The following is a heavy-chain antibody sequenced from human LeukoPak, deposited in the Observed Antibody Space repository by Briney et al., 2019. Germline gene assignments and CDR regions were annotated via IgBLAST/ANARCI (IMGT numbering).Heavy chain of an antibody. V-gene: IGHV3-49*04. Sequence: GGSLRLSCTASGFTFGDYAMSWVRQAPGEGLEWVGFIRSKAYGGTTEYAASVKGRFTISRDDSKSIAYLQMNSLKTEDTAVYYCTREGYSSRWYESFDYWGQGTLVTVSS. CDR3: TREGYSSRWYESFDY. CDR2: IRSKAYGGTT. CDR1: GFTFGDYA. J-gene: IGHJ4*02. D-gene: IGHD6-13*01.